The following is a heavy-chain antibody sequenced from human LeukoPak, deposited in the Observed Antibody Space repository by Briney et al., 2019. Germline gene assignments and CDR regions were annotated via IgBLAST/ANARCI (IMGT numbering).Heavy chain of an antibody. CDR2: IYYSGST. CDR3: ARGHLTVTTFDY. CDR1: GGSISSSSYY. Sequence: SETLSFTCTVSGGSISSSSYYWGWIRQPPGKGLEWIGSIYYSGSTYYNPSLKSRVIISVDTSKNQFSLKLSSVTAADTAVYYCARGHLTVTTFDYWGQGTLVTVSS. D-gene: IGHD4-17*01. J-gene: IGHJ4*02. V-gene: IGHV4-39*07.